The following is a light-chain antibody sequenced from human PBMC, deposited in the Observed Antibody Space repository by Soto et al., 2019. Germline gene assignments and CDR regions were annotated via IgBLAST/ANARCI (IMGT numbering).Light chain of an antibody. Sequence: DIQMTQSPSSLSASVGDRVTITCQASQDINKFLNWYQQKPGKAPRLLIYDASNLETGVPSRFSGSGSGTDFTLTISSLQPEDFATYYCQQLHDYPITFGQGTRREIK. CDR2: DAS. CDR1: QDINKF. V-gene: IGKV1-33*01. J-gene: IGKJ5*01. CDR3: QQLHDYPIT.